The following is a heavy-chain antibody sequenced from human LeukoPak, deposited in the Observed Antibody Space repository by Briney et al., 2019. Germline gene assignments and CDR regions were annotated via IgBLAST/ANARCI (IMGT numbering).Heavy chain of an antibody. Sequence: GGSLRLSCAASGFTFSSYSMNWVRQAPGKGLEWVSYISSSSSTIYYADSVKGRFTISRDNSKNTLYLQMNSLRSEDTAVYYCAKIIIAAGVGYWGQGTLVTVSS. CDR2: ISSSSSTI. CDR3: AKIIIAAGVGY. CDR1: GFTFSSYS. D-gene: IGHD6-13*01. J-gene: IGHJ4*02. V-gene: IGHV3-48*01.